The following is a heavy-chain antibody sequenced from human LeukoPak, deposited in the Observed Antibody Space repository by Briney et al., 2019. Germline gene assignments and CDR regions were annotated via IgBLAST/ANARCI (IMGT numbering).Heavy chain of an antibody. CDR1: GFTFSSHA. Sequence: WRSLRLSCAASGFTFSSHAMSWVRQAPGKGLEWVSSISISGGSTYYADSVKGRFTISRDNSKNTLYLQMTSLRPEDTGVYYCATEIRPNDYWGQGTLVTVSS. V-gene: IGHV3-23*01. J-gene: IGHJ4*02. CDR2: ISISGGST. D-gene: IGHD4-17*01. CDR3: ATEIRPNDY.